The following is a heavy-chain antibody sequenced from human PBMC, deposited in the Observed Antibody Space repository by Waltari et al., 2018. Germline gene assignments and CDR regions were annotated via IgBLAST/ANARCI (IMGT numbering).Heavy chain of an antibody. V-gene: IGHV1-69*01. J-gene: IGHJ5*02. CDR1: GGTFSSYA. Sequence: QVQLVQSGAEVKKPGSSVKVSCKASGGTFSSYAISWVRQAPGQGIEWMGGIIPIFGTPHHAPTFQGRVTIPADDSTSTAYMELSSLRSEDTAVYYCARGVRGVIIITWFDPWGQGTLVTVSS. D-gene: IGHD3-10*01. CDR2: IIPIFGTP. CDR3: ARGVRGVIIITWFDP.